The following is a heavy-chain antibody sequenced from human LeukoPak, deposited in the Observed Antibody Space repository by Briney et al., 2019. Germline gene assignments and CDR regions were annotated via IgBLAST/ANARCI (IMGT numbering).Heavy chain of an antibody. D-gene: IGHD2-8*01. CDR2: IWYDGSNK. CDR3: ARDGPNGGFDY. J-gene: IGHJ4*02. Sequence: GGSLRLSCAASGFTFSSNGMHWVGKAPGKGLEWVAVIWYDGSNKYYADSVKGRFTISRDNSKSTLYLQMNSLRAEDTAVYYCARDGPNGGFDYWGQGTLVTVSS. V-gene: IGHV3-33*01. CDR1: GFTFSSNG.